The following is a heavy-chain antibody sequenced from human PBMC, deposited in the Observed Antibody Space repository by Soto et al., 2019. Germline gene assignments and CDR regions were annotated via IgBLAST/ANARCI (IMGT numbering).Heavy chain of an antibody. CDR3: VRTSLVVAAATREDY. J-gene: IGHJ4*02. CDR2: INSDGSST. CDR1: GFTFSSYW. Sequence: EVQLVESGGGLVQPGGSLRLSCAASGFTFSSYWMHWFRQAPGKGLVWVSRINSDGSSTSYADSVKGRFTIYRDNAKNTLYLQMNSLRAEDTAVYYCVRTSLVVAAATREDYWGQGTLVTVSS. D-gene: IGHD2-15*01. V-gene: IGHV3-74*01.